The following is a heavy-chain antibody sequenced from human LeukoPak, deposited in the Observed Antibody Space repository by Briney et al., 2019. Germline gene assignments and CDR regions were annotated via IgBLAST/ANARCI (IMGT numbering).Heavy chain of an antibody. Sequence: GGSLRLSCAASGFTFSSYWMSWVRQAPGKGLEWVANMKQDGSEKYYVDSVKGRFTISRDNAKNSLYPQMNSLRAEDTAVYYCAREVLRFGELLPLDYWGQGTLVTVSS. D-gene: IGHD3-10*01. CDR2: MKQDGSEK. CDR3: AREVLRFGELLPLDY. CDR1: GFTFSSYW. J-gene: IGHJ4*02. V-gene: IGHV3-7*01.